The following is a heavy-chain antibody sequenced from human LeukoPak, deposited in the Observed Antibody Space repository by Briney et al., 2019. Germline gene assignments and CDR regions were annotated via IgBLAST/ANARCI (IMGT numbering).Heavy chain of an antibody. V-gene: IGHV3-7*01. CDR1: GFTFSSYW. CDR3: ARGGEACDY. Sequence: GGSLRLSCAASGFTFSSYWMSWVRQAPGKGLEWVANIKQDGSEKYYVDSVKGRFTISRDNAQNSLYLQMNNLRAEDTGVYYCARGGEACDYWGQGSLVTVSS. D-gene: IGHD3-10*01. CDR2: IKQDGSEK. J-gene: IGHJ4*02.